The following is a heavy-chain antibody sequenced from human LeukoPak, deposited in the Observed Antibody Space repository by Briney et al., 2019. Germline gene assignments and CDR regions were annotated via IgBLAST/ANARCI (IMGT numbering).Heavy chain of an antibody. V-gene: IGHV4-39*01. CDR3: ARRKPHIVVSRDAFDI. Sequence: PSETLSLTCTVSGGSISSSSYYWGWIRQPPGKGLEWIGSIYYSGSTYYNPSLKSRVTISVDTSKNQLSLKLSSVTAADTAVYYCARRKPHIVVSRDAFDIWGQGTMVTVSS. CDR2: IYYSGST. D-gene: IGHD2-21*01. J-gene: IGHJ3*02. CDR1: GGSISSSSYY.